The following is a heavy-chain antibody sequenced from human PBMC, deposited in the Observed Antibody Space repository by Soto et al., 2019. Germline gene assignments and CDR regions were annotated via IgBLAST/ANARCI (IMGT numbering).Heavy chain of an antibody. D-gene: IGHD6-19*01. CDR3: AKDLGSSGWHYYYYYYGMDV. J-gene: IGHJ6*02. CDR1: GFTFSSYA. CDR2: ISYDGSDK. V-gene: IGHV3-30*18. Sequence: SLKLSSAASGFTFSSYAMHWVCQAPGKGLEWVAVISYDGSDKYYADSVKGRFTIYRDNSKNTLYLQMNSLRAEDTAVYYCAKDLGSSGWHYYYYYYGMDVWGQGTTVTGSS.